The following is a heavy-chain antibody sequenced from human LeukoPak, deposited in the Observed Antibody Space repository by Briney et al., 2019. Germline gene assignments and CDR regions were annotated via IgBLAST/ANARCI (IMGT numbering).Heavy chain of an antibody. D-gene: IGHD6-13*01. V-gene: IGHV3-33*01. Sequence: GGSLRLSCAASGFTFSSYGMHWVRQAPGKGLEWVAVIWYDGSNKYYADSVKGRFTISRDNSKNTLYLQMNSLRAEDTAVYYCAAGYSSTWYYYFDYWGQGTLVTVSS. CDR2: IWYDGSNK. CDR3: AAGYSSTWYYYFDY. CDR1: GFTFSSYG. J-gene: IGHJ4*02.